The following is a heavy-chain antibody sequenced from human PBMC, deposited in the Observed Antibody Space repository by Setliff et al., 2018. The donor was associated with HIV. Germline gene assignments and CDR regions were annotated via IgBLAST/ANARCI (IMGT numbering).Heavy chain of an antibody. CDR1: GFSLRTSGVG. D-gene: IGHD3-10*01. CDR3: ARAMKTMVRGVMGY. CDR2: IYWNDDK. V-gene: IGHV2-5*01. Sequence: SGPTLVNPTQTLTLTCTFSGFSLRTSGVGVGWIRQPPGKALEWLALIYWNDDKRYSPSLKSGVTITKDTSKNQVVLTMTNMYPVDTATYYCARAMKTMVRGVMGYWGQGTLVTVSS. J-gene: IGHJ4*02.